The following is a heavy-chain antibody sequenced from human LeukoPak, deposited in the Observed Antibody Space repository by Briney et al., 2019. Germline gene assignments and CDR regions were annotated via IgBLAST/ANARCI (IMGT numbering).Heavy chain of an antibody. CDR2: IIPIFGTA. J-gene: IGHJ5*02. D-gene: IGHD4-17*01. V-gene: IGHV1-69*05. CDR3: ANYGEYVRWFDP. Sequence: GASVKVSCKASGGTFSSYAISWVRQAPGQGLEWMGGIIPIFGTANYAQKFQGRVTITTDESTSTAYMELSSLRSEDTAVYYCANYGEYVRWFDPWGQGTLVTVSS. CDR1: GGTFSSYA.